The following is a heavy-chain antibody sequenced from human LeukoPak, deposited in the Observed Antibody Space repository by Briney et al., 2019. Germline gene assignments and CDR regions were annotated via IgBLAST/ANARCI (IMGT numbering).Heavy chain of an antibody. CDR2: INEDGSGK. Sequence: PGGSLRLSCAASGFTFRSYWMSWVRQAPGKGLEWVANINEDGSGKEYVDSVKGRFTISRDNARNSVSLRMNSLRAEDTAVYYCARDPYDKIAYGAFDIWGQGTVVTVSS. J-gene: IGHJ3*02. D-gene: IGHD3-22*01. CDR3: ARDPYDKIAYGAFDI. CDR1: GFTFRSYW. V-gene: IGHV3-7*01.